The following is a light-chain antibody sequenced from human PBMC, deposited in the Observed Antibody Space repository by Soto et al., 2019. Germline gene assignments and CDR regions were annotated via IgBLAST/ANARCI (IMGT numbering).Light chain of an antibody. CDR3: STWDYSLSARV. J-gene: IGLJ3*02. Sequence: QSVLTQEASVSGTVGQKVTLSYTGNRNNVGSYAVDWYQQISHGGPKTVMFGNSLPSGIPDRFSGSKSGATASLTISGLYPEDEGDYSCSTWDYSLSARVSGGGTKLTVL. V-gene: IGLV1-44*01. CDR2: GNS. CDR1: RNNVGSYA.